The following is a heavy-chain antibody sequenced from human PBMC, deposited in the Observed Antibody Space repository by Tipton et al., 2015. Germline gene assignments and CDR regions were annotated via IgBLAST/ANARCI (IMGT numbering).Heavy chain of an antibody. CDR3: ARNRVGATAFDI. J-gene: IGHJ3*02. Sequence: TLSLTCAVSGYSISSSNWWGWIRQPPGKGLEWIGYIYYSGSTDYNPSLKSRVTMSVDTSKNQFSLKLSSVTAVDTAVYYCARNRVGATAFDIWGQGTMVTVSS. CDR2: IYYSGST. V-gene: IGHV4-28*01. CDR1: GYSISSSNW. D-gene: IGHD1-26*01.